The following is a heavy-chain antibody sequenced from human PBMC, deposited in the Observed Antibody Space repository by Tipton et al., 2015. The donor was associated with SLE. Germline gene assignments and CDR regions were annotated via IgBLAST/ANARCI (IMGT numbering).Heavy chain of an antibody. CDR2: IYHSGST. D-gene: IGHD3-22*01. J-gene: IGHJ4*02. CDR1: GYSISSGYY. CDR3: ARDGSLEYYYDSNFDY. Sequence: LRLSCAVSGYSISSGYYWGWIRQPPGRGLEWIGSIYHSGSTYYNPSLKSRVTMSLDTSKNQFSLMLSAVTAADTAVYYCARDGSLEYYYDSNFDYWGQGTLVTVSS. V-gene: IGHV4-38-2*02.